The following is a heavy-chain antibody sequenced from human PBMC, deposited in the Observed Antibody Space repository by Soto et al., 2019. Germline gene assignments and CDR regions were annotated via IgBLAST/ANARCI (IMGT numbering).Heavy chain of an antibody. CDR2: INPNSGGT. J-gene: IGHJ6*03. D-gene: IGHD1-7*01. CDR1: GYTFTGYY. CDR3: ARGGGLTGTEGVGNYYYYMDV. V-gene: IGHV1-2*04. Sequence: AASVKVSCKASGYTFTGYYMHWVRQAPGQGLEWMGWINPNSGGTNYAQKFQGWVTMTRDTSISTAYMELSRLRSDDTAVYYCARGGGLTGTEGVGNYYYYMDVWGKGTTVTVSS.